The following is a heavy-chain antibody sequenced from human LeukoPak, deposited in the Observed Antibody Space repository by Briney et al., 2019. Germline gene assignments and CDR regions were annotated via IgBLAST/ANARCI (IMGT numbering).Heavy chain of an antibody. Sequence: GGSLRLSCAASGFTFRSYGMHWVRQAPGKGLEWVAFIRYDGNSNYYADSVKGRFTISRDNSRSTLYLQMNSLRAEDTAVYYCTKEEVISGNHGVYFDYWGQGTLVTVSS. J-gene: IGHJ4*02. CDR3: TKEEVISGNHGVYFDY. CDR2: IRYDGNSN. D-gene: IGHD3-22*01. V-gene: IGHV3-30*02. CDR1: GFTFRSYG.